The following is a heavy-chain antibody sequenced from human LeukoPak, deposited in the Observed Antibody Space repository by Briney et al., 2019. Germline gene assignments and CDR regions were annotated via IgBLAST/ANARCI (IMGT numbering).Heavy chain of an antibody. D-gene: IGHD6-13*01. V-gene: IGHV3-21*01. CDR2: ISSSSSYI. Sequence: PGGSLRLSCAASGFTFSSYSMNCVRQAPGKGLEWVSSISSSSSYIYYADSVKGRFTISRDNAKNSLYLQMNSLRAEDTAVYYCARDTSGYSSSWSDAFDIWGQGTMVTVSS. J-gene: IGHJ3*02. CDR3: ARDTSGYSSSWSDAFDI. CDR1: GFTFSSYS.